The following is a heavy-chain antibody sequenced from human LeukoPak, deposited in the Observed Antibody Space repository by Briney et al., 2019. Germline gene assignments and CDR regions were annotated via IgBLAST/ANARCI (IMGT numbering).Heavy chain of an antibody. V-gene: IGHV3-23*01. CDR3: AKPIAVAGDTYYFDY. D-gene: IGHD6-19*01. CDR1: GFTFSSYA. CDR2: ISGIGGST. Sequence: TGGSLRLSCAASGFTFSSYAMSCVRQAPGKGLEWVSAISGIGGSTYYADSVKGRFTISRDNSKNTLYLQMNSLRAEDTAVYYCAKPIAVAGDTYYFDYWGQGTLVAVSS. J-gene: IGHJ4*02.